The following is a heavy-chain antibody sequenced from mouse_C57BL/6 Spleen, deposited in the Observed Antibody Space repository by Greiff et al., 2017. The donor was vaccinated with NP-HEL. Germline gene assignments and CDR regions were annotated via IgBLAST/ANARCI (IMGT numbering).Heavy chain of an antibody. CDR3: ARGVTTVYWYFDV. J-gene: IGHJ1*03. CDR2: INPSNGGT. CDR1: GYTFTSYW. Sequence: VQLQQPGTELVKPGASVKLSCKASGYTFTSYWMHWVKQRPGQGLEWIGNINPSNGGTNYNEKFKSKATLTVDKSSSTAYMQLSSLTSEDSAVYYCARGVTTVYWYFDVWGTGTTVTVSS. V-gene: IGHV1-53*01. D-gene: IGHD2-2*01.